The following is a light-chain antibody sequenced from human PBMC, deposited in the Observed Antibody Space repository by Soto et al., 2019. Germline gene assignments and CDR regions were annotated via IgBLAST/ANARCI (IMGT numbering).Light chain of an antibody. Sequence: IVLTQSPANLSLSPGERATLSCRATESVSTYLAWYQQKPGRAPRLLIYDASKRATGIPARFSGSGSGTGFTLTISSLEPEDFAVYYCQQRSKWPITFGQGTRLEIK. CDR2: DAS. J-gene: IGKJ5*01. CDR3: QQRSKWPIT. V-gene: IGKV3-11*01. CDR1: ESVSTY.